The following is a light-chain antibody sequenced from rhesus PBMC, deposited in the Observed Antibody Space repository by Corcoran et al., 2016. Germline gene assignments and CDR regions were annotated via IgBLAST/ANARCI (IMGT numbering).Light chain of an antibody. CDR3: QQSSDLWT. CDR2: GAS. V-gene: IGKV3-24*04. J-gene: IGKJ1*01. CDR1: QSVGSY. Sequence: ETVVTQSPATLSLSPGERATLSCRASQSVGSYLAWYQQKPGQAPRLLIYGASSRATGIPDSFSGRGSGSDFTLTISGLEPGDVGVYYCQQSSDLWTFGQGTKVEIK.